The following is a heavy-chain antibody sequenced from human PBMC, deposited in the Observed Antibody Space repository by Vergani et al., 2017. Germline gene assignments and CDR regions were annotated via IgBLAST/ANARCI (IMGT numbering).Heavy chain of an antibody. Sequence: QVQLVQSGAEVKKPGASVKVSCKASGGTFSSYAISWVRQAPGQGLEWMGRIIPILGIANYAQKFQGRVTITADESTSTAYMELSSLRSEDTAVYYCARVQGRSGSSRDAFDIWGQGTMVTVSS. CDR2: IIPILGIA. CDR3: ARVQGRSGSSRDAFDI. D-gene: IGHD1-26*01. J-gene: IGHJ3*02. V-gene: IGHV1-69*04. CDR1: GGTFSSYA.